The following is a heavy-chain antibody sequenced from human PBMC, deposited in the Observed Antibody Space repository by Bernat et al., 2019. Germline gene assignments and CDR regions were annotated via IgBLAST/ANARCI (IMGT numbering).Heavy chain of an antibody. D-gene: IGHD6-19*01. Sequence: QVQLQESGPGLVKPSETLSLTCTVSGGSISSYYWSWIRQPPGKGLEWIGYIYYSGSTNYNPSLKSRVTISVDTSKNQFSLKLSSVTAADPAVYYCAEIIAVAGWYYFDYWGQGTLVTVSS. CDR2: IYYSGST. CDR3: AEIIAVAGWYYFDY. V-gene: IGHV4-59*01. J-gene: IGHJ4*02. CDR1: GGSISSYY.